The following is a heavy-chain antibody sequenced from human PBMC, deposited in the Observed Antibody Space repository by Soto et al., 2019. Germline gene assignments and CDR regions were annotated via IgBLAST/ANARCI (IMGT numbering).Heavy chain of an antibody. CDR2: IKSKTDGGTT. CDR3: TTHDAQWLVYYYYHYGMDV. J-gene: IGHJ6*02. V-gene: IGHV3-15*01. CDR1: GFTFSNAW. Sequence: PGGSLRLSCAASGFTFSNAWMSWVRQAPGKGLEWVGRIKSKTDGGTTDYAAPVKGRFTISRDDSKNTLYLQMNSLKTEDTAVYYCTTHDAQWLVYYYYHYGMDVWRQGTTVTVSS. D-gene: IGHD6-19*01.